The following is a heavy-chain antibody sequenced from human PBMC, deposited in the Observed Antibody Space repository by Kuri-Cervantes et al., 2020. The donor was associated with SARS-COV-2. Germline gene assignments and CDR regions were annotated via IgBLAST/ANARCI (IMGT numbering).Heavy chain of an antibody. V-gene: IGHV4-59*01. J-gene: IGHJ2*01. CDR2: VFYSGST. CDR3: ARGLVWYFDL. CDR1: GGSISNYY. D-gene: IGHD3-10*01. Sequence: SGSLRLSCTVSGGSISNYYWSWIRQPPGKGLEWIGNVFYSGSTNYNPSLKSRVAISLNTSASQFSLKVTSVTAADTAVYYCARGLVWYFDLWGRGTLVTVSS.